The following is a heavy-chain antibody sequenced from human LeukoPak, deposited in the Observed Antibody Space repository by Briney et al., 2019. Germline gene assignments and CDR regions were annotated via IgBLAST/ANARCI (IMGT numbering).Heavy chain of an antibody. D-gene: IGHD2-2*01. Sequence: SETLSFTCTVSGYSISSGYYLGWIRQPPGKGLEWIGSIYPSGSTYYNPSLKSRVTISLDTSQNQFSLRLSSVTAADTAVYYCARSKYQLLSEGDYWGQGTLVTVSS. CDR2: IYPSGST. CDR1: GYSISSGYY. V-gene: IGHV4-38-2*02. CDR3: ARSKYQLLSEGDY. J-gene: IGHJ4*02.